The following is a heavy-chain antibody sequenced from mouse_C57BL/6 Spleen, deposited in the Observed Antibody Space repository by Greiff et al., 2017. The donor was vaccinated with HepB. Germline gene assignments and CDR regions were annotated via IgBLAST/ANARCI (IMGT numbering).Heavy chain of an antibody. J-gene: IGHJ4*01. D-gene: IGHD1-1*01. CDR1: GYTFTSYW. CDR2: IYPGNSDT. Sequence: EVKLVESGTVLARPGASVKMSCKTSGYTFTSYWMHWVKQRPGQGLEWIGAIYPGNSDTSYNQKFKGKAKLTAVTSASTAYMELSSLTNEDSAVYYCTRNYGSFYAMDYWGQGTSVTVSS. CDR3: TRNYGSFYAMDY. V-gene: IGHV1-5*01.